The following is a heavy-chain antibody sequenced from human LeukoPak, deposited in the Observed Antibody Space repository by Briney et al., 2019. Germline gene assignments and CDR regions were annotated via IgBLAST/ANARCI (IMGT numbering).Heavy chain of an antibody. V-gene: IGHV3-30-3*02. CDR2: VSYNGRRK. D-gene: IGHD3-16*01. J-gene: IGHJ5*02. Sequence: GGSLRLSCVASGFNFNTYAIHWVRQAPGRGLEWVSLVSYNGRRKDYADSVKGRFTISRDNSKNTLYLQMNSVRAEDTAVYYCAKSRSRNMLTFGGVENWFDPWGQGTLVTVSS. CDR3: AKSRSRNMLTFGGVENWFDP. CDR1: GFNFNTYA.